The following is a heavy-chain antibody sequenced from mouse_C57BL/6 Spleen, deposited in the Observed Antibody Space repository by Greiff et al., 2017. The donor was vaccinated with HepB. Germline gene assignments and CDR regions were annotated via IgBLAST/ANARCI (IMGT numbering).Heavy chain of an antibody. D-gene: IGHD2-3*01. CDR3: ARGRVYDGPGCYFDY. Sequence: QVHVKQPGAELVKPGASVKLSCKASGYTFTSYWMHWVKQRPGQGLEWIGMIHPNSGSTNYNEKFKSKATLTVDKSSSTAYMQLSSLTSEDSAVYYCARGRVYDGPGCYFDYWGQGTTLTVSS. V-gene: IGHV1-64*01. CDR2: IHPNSGST. J-gene: IGHJ2*01. CDR1: GYTFTSYW.